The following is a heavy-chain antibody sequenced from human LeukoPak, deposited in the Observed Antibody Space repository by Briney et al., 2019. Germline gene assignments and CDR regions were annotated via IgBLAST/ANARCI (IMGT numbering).Heavy chain of an antibody. Sequence: SETLSLTCTVSGGSISSYHWSWIRQPPGKGLEWIGYIYYSGSTNYNPSLKSRVTISVDTSKNQFSLKLSSVTAADTAVYYCARHSKYYYDSSGSYVGYFQHWGQGTLVTVSS. CDR2: IYYSGST. V-gene: IGHV4-59*08. J-gene: IGHJ1*01. CDR1: GGSISSYH. D-gene: IGHD3-22*01. CDR3: ARHSKYYYDSSGSYVGYFQH.